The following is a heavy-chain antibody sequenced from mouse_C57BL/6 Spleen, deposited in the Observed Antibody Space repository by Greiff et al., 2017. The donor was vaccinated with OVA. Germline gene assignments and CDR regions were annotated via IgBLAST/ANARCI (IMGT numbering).Heavy chain of an antibody. Sequence: QVQLQQPGAELVKPGASVKLSCKASGYTFTSYWMHWVKQRPGQGLEWIGMIHPNSGSTNYNEKFKSKATLTVDKSSSTAYMQLSSLTSEDSAVYYGAHYDYDEGFAYWGQGTLVTVSA. V-gene: IGHV1-64*01. CDR2: IHPNSGST. D-gene: IGHD2-4*01. CDR3: AHYDYDEGFAY. J-gene: IGHJ3*01. CDR1: GYTFTSYW.